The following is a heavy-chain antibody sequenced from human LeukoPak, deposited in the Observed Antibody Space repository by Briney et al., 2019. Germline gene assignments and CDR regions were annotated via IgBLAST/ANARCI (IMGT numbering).Heavy chain of an antibody. CDR3: TRYRGYFDY. CDR2: IRSKAYGGTT. V-gene: IGHV3-49*04. CDR1: RFTFGDYA. D-gene: IGHD3-10*01. J-gene: IGHJ4*02. Sequence: PGGSLRLSCTASRFTFGDYAMNWVRQAPGKGLEWVGFIRSKAYGGTTEYAASVKGRFTISRDDSKSIAYLQMNSLKAEDTAVYYCTRYRGYFDYWGPGTLVTVS.